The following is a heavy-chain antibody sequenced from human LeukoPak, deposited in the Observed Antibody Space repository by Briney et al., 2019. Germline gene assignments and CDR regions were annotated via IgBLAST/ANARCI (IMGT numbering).Heavy chain of an antibody. V-gene: IGHV5-51*01. CDR3: ARVTGYCSSTSCYVAGDAFDI. Sequence: GVSLKISCKGSGYSFTSYWIGWVRQMPGKGLEWMGIIYPGDSDTRYSPSFQGQVTISADKSISTAYLQWSSLKASDTAMYYCARVTGYCSSTSCYVAGDAFDIWGQGTMVTVSS. D-gene: IGHD2-2*01. CDR2: IYPGDSDT. J-gene: IGHJ3*02. CDR1: GYSFTSYW.